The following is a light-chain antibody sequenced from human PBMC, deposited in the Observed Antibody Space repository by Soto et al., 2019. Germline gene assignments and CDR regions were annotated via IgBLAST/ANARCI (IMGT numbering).Light chain of an antibody. Sequence: QSALTQPASVSGSPGQSITISCTGTSSDIGSYNLVSWYQQTPGKVPKLIIYEDNKRPSGVSNRSSGSKSGNTASLTISSLQAEDEADYHCCSYADFRGYVFGNGTKVTVL. CDR3: CSYADFRGYV. V-gene: IGLV2-23*01. CDR1: SSDIGSYNL. J-gene: IGLJ1*01. CDR2: EDN.